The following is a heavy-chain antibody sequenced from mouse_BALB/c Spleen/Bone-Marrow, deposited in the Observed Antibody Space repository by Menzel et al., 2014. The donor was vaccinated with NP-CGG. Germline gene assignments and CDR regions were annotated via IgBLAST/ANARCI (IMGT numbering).Heavy chain of an antibody. V-gene: IGHV1-4*01. CDR3: ARGGSEWAMDY. CDR1: GYTFTSYR. CDR2: INPSSGYT. Sequence: QVQLKQSGAELARPGASLKMSCKASGYTFTSYRMHWVKQRPGQGLEWIGYINPSSGYTNYNQKFKDKATLTADKSSSTAYMQLSSLTSEDSAVYYCARGGSEWAMDYRGQGTSVTVSS. J-gene: IGHJ4*01.